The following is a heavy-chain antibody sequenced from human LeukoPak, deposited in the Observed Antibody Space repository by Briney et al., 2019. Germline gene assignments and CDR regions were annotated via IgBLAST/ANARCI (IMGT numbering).Heavy chain of an antibody. V-gene: IGHV3-7*01. CDR3: AKDLIAYSYGYAGRSNFDY. CDR1: GFTFRGFL. CDR2: IKQDGSEK. J-gene: IGHJ4*02. D-gene: IGHD5-18*01. Sequence: GSLRLSCAASGFTFRGFLMSWVRQTPGKGLEWVANIKQDGSEKYYADSVKGRFTISRDNTKNSLSLQMNSLRAEDTAVYYCAKDLIAYSYGYAGRSNFDYWGQGTLVTVSS.